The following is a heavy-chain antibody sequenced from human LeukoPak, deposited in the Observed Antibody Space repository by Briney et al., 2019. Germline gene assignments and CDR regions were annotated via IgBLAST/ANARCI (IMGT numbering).Heavy chain of an antibody. J-gene: IGHJ4*02. CDR3: ARGKTFAHYFFDY. D-gene: IGHD3-3*01. Sequence: GSLRLSCAASGFNFNTYSMSWVRQAPGKGLEWVSSINDNSGSTYYADSVKGRFTISRDNAKNSLFLQVSSLRAEDTAVYYCARGKTFAHYFFDYWGQGTQVTVSS. CDR2: INDNSGST. CDR1: GFNFNTYS. V-gene: IGHV3-21*01.